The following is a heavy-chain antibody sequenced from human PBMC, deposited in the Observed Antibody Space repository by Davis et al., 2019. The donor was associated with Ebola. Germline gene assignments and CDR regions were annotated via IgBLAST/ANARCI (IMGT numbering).Heavy chain of an antibody. Sequence: MPSETLSLTCTASGVSIYSYYWSWVRQSPGKGLEWIGYVYFSGSATYSPSLENRATMSIDTSKNQVSLKLTSVTPADTAVYYCANDDYWGQGILVTVSS. CDR2: VYFSGSA. D-gene: IGHD5-12*01. CDR3: ANDDY. CDR1: GVSIYSYY. V-gene: IGHV4-59*01. J-gene: IGHJ4*02.